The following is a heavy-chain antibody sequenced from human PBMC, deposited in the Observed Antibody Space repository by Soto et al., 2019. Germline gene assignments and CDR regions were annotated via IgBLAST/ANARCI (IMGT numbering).Heavy chain of an antibody. D-gene: IGHD6-13*01. CDR3: AKRIAAAGRRGYYYCGMHV. Sequence: GGSLRLSCAASGFIFSSYAMSWVRQAPGKGLEWVSAMSGSGDSTYYADSVKGRFTISRDNSKNTLYLQMNSLRAEDTAVYYCAKRIAAAGRRGYYYCGMHVWGQGTTVTVSS. V-gene: IGHV3-23*01. J-gene: IGHJ6*02. CDR2: MSGSGDST. CDR1: GFIFSSYA.